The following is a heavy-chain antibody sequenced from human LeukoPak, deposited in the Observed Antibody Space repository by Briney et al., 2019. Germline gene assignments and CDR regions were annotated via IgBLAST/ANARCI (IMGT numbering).Heavy chain of an antibody. CDR1: GFTFSSYW. CDR2: IKQDGSEK. CDR3: AAGVPRGNWGDAFDI. Sequence: HPGGSLRLSCAASGFTFSSYWMSWVRQAPGKGLEWVANIKQDGSEKYYVDSVKGRFTISRDNAKNSLYLQMNSLRAEDTAVYYCAAGVPRGNWGDAFDIWGQGTMVTVSS. J-gene: IGHJ3*02. D-gene: IGHD7-27*01. V-gene: IGHV3-7*02.